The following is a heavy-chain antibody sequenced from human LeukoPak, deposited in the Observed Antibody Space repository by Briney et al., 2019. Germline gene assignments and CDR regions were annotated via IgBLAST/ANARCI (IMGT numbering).Heavy chain of an antibody. CDR2: IYSGGST. Sequence: GGSLRLSCAASGFTVSTNYLSWVRQAPGKGLEWLSVIYSGGSTYYADSVKGRFTISRDNSKNTLYLQMNSLRAEDTAVYYCARVSRDGYNNPIGYWGQGTLVTVSS. D-gene: IGHD5-24*01. CDR3: ARVSRDGYNNPIGY. J-gene: IGHJ4*02. CDR1: GFTVSTNY. V-gene: IGHV3-66*01.